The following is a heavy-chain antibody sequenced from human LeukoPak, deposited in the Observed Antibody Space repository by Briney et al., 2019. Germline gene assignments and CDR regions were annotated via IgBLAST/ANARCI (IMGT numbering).Heavy chain of an antibody. V-gene: IGHV1-2*02. D-gene: IGHD2-2*01. CDR2: INPNSGGT. J-gene: IGHJ5*02. CDR3: ARVGRYCSSTSCYGSAVPNWFDP. CDR1: GYTFTGYY. Sequence: GASVKVSCKASGYTFTGYYMHWVGQAPGEGREGMGWINPNSGGTNYAQKFQGRDTITRDTSNSTEYMEMRRLRSDDTAVYYCARVGRYCSSTSCYGSAVPNWFDPWGQGTLVTVSS.